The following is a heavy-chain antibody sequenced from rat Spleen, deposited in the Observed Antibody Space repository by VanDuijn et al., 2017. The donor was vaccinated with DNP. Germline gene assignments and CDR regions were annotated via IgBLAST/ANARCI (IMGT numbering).Heavy chain of an antibody. CDR3: TRERRPDY. CDR1: GYSLTSYG. CDR2: ISSGGST. V-gene: IGHV2S12*01. J-gene: IGHJ2*01. Sequence: VQLKESGPGLAQPSQTLSLTCTVSGYSLTSYGVSWARQPPGKGLEWIATISSGGSTYYNSALKSRLSISRDTSKSQVFLKMNSLQTEDTAIYFCTRERRPDYWGQGVMVTVSS. D-gene: IGHD1-11*01.